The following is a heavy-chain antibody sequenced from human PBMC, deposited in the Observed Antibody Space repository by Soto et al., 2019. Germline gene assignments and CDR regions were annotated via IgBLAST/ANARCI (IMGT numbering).Heavy chain of an antibody. J-gene: IGHJ3*02. CDR3: ARGITMVRGVLLDAFDI. CDR2: INPNSGGT. CDR1: GYTFTGYY. Sequence: QVQLVQSGAEVKKPGASVKVSCKASGYTFTGYYMHWVRQSPGQGLEWRGWINPNSGGTNYAQKCQGWVTMTRDTALSTAYTELSRLRSDGTAVYYCARGITMVRGVLLDAFDIWGQGTMVTVSS. V-gene: IGHV1-2*04. D-gene: IGHD3-10*01.